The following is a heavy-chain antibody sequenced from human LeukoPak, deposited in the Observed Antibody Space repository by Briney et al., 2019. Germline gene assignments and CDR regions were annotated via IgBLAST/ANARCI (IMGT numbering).Heavy chain of an antibody. CDR1: GFTFSSYE. J-gene: IGHJ4*02. D-gene: IGHD3-22*01. CDR2: ISSSGSTI. V-gene: IGHV3-48*03. Sequence: GGSLRLSCAASGFTFSSYEMNWVRQAPGKGLEWVSHISSSGSTIYYADSVKGRFTISRDNVNTSLYLQMNSLRAEDTAVYYCARERTDYYDSSGYFDYWGQGTLVTVSS. CDR3: ARERTDYYDSSGYFDY.